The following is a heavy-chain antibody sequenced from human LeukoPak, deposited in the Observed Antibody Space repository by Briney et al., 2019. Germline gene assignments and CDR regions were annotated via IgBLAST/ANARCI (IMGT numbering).Heavy chain of an antibody. CDR1: GDSVSSNSAA. J-gene: IGHJ6*02. V-gene: IGHV6-1*01. CDR3: ARDEDSGGYYYYYGMDV. Sequence: SQTLSLTCAISGDSVSSNSAAWNWIRQSPSRGLEWLGRTYYRSKWYNDYAVSVKSRITIDPDTSKNQFSLQLNSVTPEDTAVYYCARDEDSGGYYYYYGMDVWGQGTTVTVSS. D-gene: IGHD3-10*01. CDR2: TYYRSKWYN.